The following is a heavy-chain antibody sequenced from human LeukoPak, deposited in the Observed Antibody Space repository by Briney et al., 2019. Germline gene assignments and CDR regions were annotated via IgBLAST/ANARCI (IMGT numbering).Heavy chain of an antibody. CDR3: AKGPAVSAAAPFDY. V-gene: IGHV3-30*02. CDR2: IRDAGSNK. CDR1: GFTFSFLG. D-gene: IGHD6-13*01. Sequence: GGSLRLSCAASGFTFSFLGMHWVRQAPGKGLEWVAFIRDAGSNKYYADSVKGRFTISRDNSKNTLYLQMNSLRAEDTAVYYCAKGPAVSAAAPFDYWGQGTLVTVSS. J-gene: IGHJ4*02.